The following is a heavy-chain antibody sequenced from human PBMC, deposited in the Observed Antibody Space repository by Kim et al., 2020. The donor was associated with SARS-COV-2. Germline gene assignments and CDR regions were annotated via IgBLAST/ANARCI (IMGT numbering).Heavy chain of an antibody. CDR1: GFTYSGYS. CDR2: ISSSGRYY. V-gene: IGHV3-21*01. J-gene: IGHJ6*03. D-gene: IGHD6-13*01. Sequence: GGSLRLSCAASGFTYSGYSMTWVRQAPGKGLEWVSSISSSGRYYKYADSWKGRFTISRDNAKNSLFLQMNSLRAEDTAVYYCARGAWGISWATFNFYYMDVWGKGTTVTVSS. CDR3: ARGAWGISWATFNFYYMDV.